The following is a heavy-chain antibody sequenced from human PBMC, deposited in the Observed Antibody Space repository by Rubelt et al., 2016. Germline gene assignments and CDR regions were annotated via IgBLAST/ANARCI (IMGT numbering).Heavy chain of an antibody. V-gene: IGHV1-8*01. CDR1: VYTFTSYD. J-gene: IGHJ5*02. D-gene: IGHD3-3*01. Sequence: QVQLVQSGAEVKKPGASVKVSCKASVYTFTSYDINWVRQATGQGIEWMGWMNPNSGNTGYAQKVQGRVTMNRDTSISTAYMELSSLRSEDTAVYYCARMVNDFWSGYHNWFDPWGQGTLVTVSS. CDR2: MNPNSGNT. CDR3: ARMVNDFWSGYHNWFDP.